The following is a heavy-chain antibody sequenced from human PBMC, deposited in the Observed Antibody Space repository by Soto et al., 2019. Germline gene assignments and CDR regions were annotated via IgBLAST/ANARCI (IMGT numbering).Heavy chain of an antibody. CDR3: ATLRLGELSSPFDY. V-gene: IGHV4-31*03. CDR1: GGSISSSSYY. D-gene: IGHD3-16*02. Sequence: TLSLPCTVSGGSISSSSYYWGFIRQPPGKGLEWIGYIYYSESTYYNPSLKSRVTISVDTSKNQFSLKLSSVTDADTAVYYCATLRLGELSSPFDYWGQGTLVTVSS. CDR2: IYYSEST. J-gene: IGHJ4*02.